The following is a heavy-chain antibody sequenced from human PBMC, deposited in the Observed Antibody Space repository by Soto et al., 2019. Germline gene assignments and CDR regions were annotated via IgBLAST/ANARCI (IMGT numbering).Heavy chain of an antibody. Sequence: SETLSLTCTVPGGSISSYYWSWIRQPPGKGLEWIGYIYYSGSTNYNPSLKSRVTISVDTSKNQFSLKLSSVTAADTAVYYCARASMVRGVTIPRSPDYWGQGTLVTVSS. CDR3: ARASMVRGVTIPRSPDY. D-gene: IGHD3-10*01. CDR2: IYYSGST. J-gene: IGHJ4*02. CDR1: GGSISSYY. V-gene: IGHV4-59*01.